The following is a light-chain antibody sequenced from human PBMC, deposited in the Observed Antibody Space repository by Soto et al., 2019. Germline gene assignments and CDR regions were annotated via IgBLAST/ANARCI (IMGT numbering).Light chain of an antibody. J-gene: IGKJ1*01. CDR2: ATS. CDR3: RQSSIPPST. Sequence: HSPSLLSVCLGDRVSLTCRASQTISNYLNGYQQITGKAPKLLIYATSGLQSGGPSRCSGGGSGTDFTITIISRQHAEYVSVYYRQSSIPPSTFGQGTKVDIK. V-gene: IGKV1-39*01. CDR1: QTISNY.